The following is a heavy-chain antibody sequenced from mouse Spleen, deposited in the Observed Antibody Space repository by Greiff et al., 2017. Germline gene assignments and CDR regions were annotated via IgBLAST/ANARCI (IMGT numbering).Heavy chain of an antibody. CDR2: IDPSDSYT. CDR3: ARRGGY. Sequence: VKLMESGAELAKPGASVKLSCKASGYTFTSYWMHWVKQRPGQGLEWIGEIDPSDSYTNYNQKFKGKATLTVDKSSSTAYMQLSSLTSEDSAVYYCARRGGYWGQGTTLTVSS. CDR1: GYTFTSYW. V-gene: IGHV1-69*02. J-gene: IGHJ2*01.